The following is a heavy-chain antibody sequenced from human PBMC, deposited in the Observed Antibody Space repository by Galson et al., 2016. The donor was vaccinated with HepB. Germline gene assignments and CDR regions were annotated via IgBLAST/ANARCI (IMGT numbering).Heavy chain of an antibody. Sequence: SVKVSCKASGYIFTSYDINWVRQATGQGLEWMGWMDPNSGNTGYAQKFQGRVTMTRNTSISTAYMELSSLRSEDTAVYYCARGLAGRKIFGLGTRTQSALDVWGQGTTVTISS. D-gene: IGHD3/OR15-3a*01. V-gene: IGHV1-8*01. J-gene: IGHJ6*02. CDR3: ARGLAGRKIFGLGTRTQSALDV. CDR2: MDPNSGNT. CDR1: GYIFTSYD.